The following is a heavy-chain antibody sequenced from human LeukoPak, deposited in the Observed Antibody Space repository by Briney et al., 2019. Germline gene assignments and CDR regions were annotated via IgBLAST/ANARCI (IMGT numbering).Heavy chain of an antibody. J-gene: IGHJ3*02. Sequence: SETLSLTCTVSGGSTNSYYWSWIRQPPGKGLEWIGYIYYSGSGSTNYNPSLKSRVTISVDTSKNQFSLKLSSVTAADTALYYCARVEGYLRAFDIWGQGTMVTVSS. CDR1: GGSTNSYY. CDR2: IYYSGSGST. CDR3: ARVEGYLRAFDI. D-gene: IGHD2-15*01. V-gene: IGHV4-59*01.